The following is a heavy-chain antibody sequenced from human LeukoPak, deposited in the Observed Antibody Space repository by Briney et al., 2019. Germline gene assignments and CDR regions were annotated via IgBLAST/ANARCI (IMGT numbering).Heavy chain of an antibody. CDR2: IKQDGSEK. CDR3: ARDTSAWRYGMDV. CDR1: GFTFSSHW. V-gene: IGHV3-7*01. Sequence: GGSLRLSCEASGFTFSSHWMSWVRQAPGKGLEWVAIIKQDGSEKDYVDSVTGRFTISRDNARNSLYLQMNSLRDEDTAVYYCARDTSAWRYGMDVWGQGTTVTVSS. J-gene: IGHJ6*02. D-gene: IGHD6-19*01.